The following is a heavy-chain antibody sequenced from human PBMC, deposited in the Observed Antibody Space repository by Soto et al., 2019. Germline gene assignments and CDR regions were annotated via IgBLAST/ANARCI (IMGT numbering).Heavy chain of an antibody. CDR3: AGRPGTPDYYYYVMDV. D-gene: IGHD1-1*01. CDR1: GGSISSSNL. J-gene: IGHJ6*02. Sequence: QVQPQESGPGLVKPSGTLSLTCAVSGGSISSSNLWSWVRQPPGKGLEWIGAIYHSGSTNYNPSLQSRVTIQVDKSKRQFSLKLSSVTAAHTAVYYCAGRPGTPDYYYYVMDVWVQGTTVTASS. CDR2: IYHSGST. V-gene: IGHV4-4*02.